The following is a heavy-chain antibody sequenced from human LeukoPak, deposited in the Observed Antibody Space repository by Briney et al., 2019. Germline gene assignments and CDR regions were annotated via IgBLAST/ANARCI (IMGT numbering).Heavy chain of an antibody. CDR2: IYYSGST. Sequence: SETLSPTCTVSGGSISSSSYYWGWIRQPPGKGLEWIGSIYYSGSTYYNPSLKSRVTISVDTSKNQFSLKLSSVTAADTAVYYCARRPAAAVFDYWGQGTLVTVSS. J-gene: IGHJ4*02. V-gene: IGHV4-39*01. CDR3: ARRPAAAVFDY. CDR1: GGSISSSSYY. D-gene: IGHD6-13*01.